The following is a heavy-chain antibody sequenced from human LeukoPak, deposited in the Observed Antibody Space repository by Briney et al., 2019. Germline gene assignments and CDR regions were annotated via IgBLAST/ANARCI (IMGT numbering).Heavy chain of an antibody. J-gene: IGHJ4*02. V-gene: IGHV3-30-3*01. D-gene: IGHD5-18*01. CDR3: AREYSYDDGQEIEDY. Sequence: GGSLRLSCVASGFPFSSYWMTWVRQAPGKGLEWVAVISYDGSNKYYADSVKGRFTISRDNSKNTLYLQMNSLRAEDTAVYYCAREYSYDDGQEIEDYWGQGTLVTVSS. CDR2: ISYDGSNK. CDR1: GFPFSSYW.